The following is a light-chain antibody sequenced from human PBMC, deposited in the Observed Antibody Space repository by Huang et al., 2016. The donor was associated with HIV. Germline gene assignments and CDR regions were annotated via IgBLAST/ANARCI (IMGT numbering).Light chain of an antibody. J-gene: IGKJ4*01. Sequence: DIQMTQSPSSLSASVGDRVTITCRASQSISSSLNWYQQKPGKAPKLLIYAASSLQSRVPSRFSGSGSGTDFTLTISSLQPEDFATYYCQQSYSTPLTFGGGTKVEIK. V-gene: IGKV1-39*01. CDR2: AAS. CDR3: QQSYSTPLT. CDR1: QSISSS.